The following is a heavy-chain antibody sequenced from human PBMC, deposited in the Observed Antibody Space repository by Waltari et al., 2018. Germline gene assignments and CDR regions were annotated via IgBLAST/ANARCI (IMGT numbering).Heavy chain of an antibody. V-gene: IGHV3-48*01. Sequence: EVQLVESGGGLVQPGGSLRLSCAASGFTFSVYNMNWVRQAPGKGLEWISYISSSSNTIYYADSGKGRFTISRDNAQNSLYLQMNSLRVEDTAVYFCASRSSGPTGPAINFDYWGQGTLVTVSS. D-gene: IGHD3-22*01. CDR3: ASRSSGPTGPAINFDY. CDR2: ISSSSNTI. J-gene: IGHJ4*02. CDR1: GFTFSVYN.